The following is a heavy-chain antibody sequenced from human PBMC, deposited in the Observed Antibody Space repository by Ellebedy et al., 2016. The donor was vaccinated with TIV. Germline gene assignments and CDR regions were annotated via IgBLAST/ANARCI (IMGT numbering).Heavy chain of an antibody. V-gene: IGHV3-33*05. CDR1: GFTFSSYG. D-gene: IGHD4-17*01. CDR3: ARARDYGDYGVIGY. J-gene: IGHJ4*02. CDR2: ISYDGSNK. Sequence: GESLKISCAASGFTFSSYGMHWVRQAPGKGLEWVAVISYDGSNKYYADSVKGRFTISRDNAKNSLYLQMNSLRAEDTAVYYCARARDYGDYGVIGYWGQGTLVTVSS.